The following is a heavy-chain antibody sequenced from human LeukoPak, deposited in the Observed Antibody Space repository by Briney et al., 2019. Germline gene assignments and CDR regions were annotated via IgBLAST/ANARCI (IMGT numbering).Heavy chain of an antibody. CDR1: GFTFSSYS. CDR2: ISSSSSTI. CDR3: AKDLPTLLVPMYYFDY. J-gene: IGHJ4*02. Sequence: GGSLRLSCAASGFTFSSYSMNWVRQAPGKGLEWVSYISSSSSTIYYADSVQGRFTISRDNAKNSLYLQMSSLRAEDTAVYYCAKDLPTLLVPMYYFDYWGQGTLVTVSS. D-gene: IGHD6-13*01. V-gene: IGHV3-48*04.